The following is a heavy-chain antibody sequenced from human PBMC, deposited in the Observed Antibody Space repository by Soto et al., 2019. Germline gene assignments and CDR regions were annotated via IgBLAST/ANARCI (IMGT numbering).Heavy chain of an antibody. CDR3: AKWPPARLPAAIYWFDP. J-gene: IGHJ5*02. V-gene: IGHV3-23*01. CDR1: GFTLGSKD. Sequence: PGGSLRLSCAASGFTLGSKDMHWVRQTTGKGLEWVSAISGSGGSTYYADSVKGRFTISRDNSKNTLYLQMNSLRAEDTAVYYCAKWPPARLPAAIYWFDPWGQGTLVTVSS. D-gene: IGHD2-2*01. CDR2: ISGSGGST.